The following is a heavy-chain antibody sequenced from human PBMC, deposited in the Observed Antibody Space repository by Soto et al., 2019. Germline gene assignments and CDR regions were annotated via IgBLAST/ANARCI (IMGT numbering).Heavy chain of an antibody. CDR3: ARDAAPTLNYPHGMDV. CDR1: GDSVSTNIAA. Sequence: QVPLQQSGPGLVKPSQTLSLTCAISGDSVSTNIAAWSWIRQSPSRGLEWLGRTLYRSSKWYNEYAVSVKSRMTINPDTSKNQFSLQLNSVTPEDTAVYYCARDAAPTLNYPHGMDVWGQGTAVTVSS. J-gene: IGHJ6*02. V-gene: IGHV6-1*01. D-gene: IGHD1-7*01. CDR2: TLYRSSKWYN.